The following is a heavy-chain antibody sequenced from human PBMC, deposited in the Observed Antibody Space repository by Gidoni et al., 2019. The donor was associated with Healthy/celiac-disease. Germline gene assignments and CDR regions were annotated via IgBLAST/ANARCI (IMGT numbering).Heavy chain of an antibody. Sequence: EVQPFASGGGLVQPGWSLSLCSAASGLPFTSYAMSWVRQAPGKGLEWVSAISGSGYSTYYADSVKGRFTISRDNSKNTLYLQMNSLRAEDTAVYYCAKDVNTAMVVFDYWGQGTLVTVSS. CDR2: ISGSGYST. D-gene: IGHD5-18*01. J-gene: IGHJ4*02. CDR1: GLPFTSYA. V-gene: IGHV3-23*01. CDR3: AKDVNTAMVVFDY.